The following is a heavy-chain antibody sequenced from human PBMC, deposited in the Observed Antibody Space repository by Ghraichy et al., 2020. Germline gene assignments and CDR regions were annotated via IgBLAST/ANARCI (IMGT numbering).Heavy chain of an antibody. Sequence: GGSLRLSCVASGFTFANSAMTWVRQPPGKGLEWVSSISGSGNNPSYADSVKGRFTISRDNSKNTLYLQMTTLRAEDAAVYYCAKPDPRLGITGWAYNMDVWGQGTTVTVSS. CDR2: ISGSGNNP. CDR3: AKPDPRLGITGWAYNMDV. J-gene: IGHJ6*02. D-gene: IGHD3-9*01. V-gene: IGHV3-23*01. CDR1: GFTFANSA.